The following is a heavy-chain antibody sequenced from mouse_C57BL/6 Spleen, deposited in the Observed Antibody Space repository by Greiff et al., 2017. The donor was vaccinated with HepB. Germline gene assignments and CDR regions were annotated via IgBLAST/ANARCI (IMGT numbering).Heavy chain of an antibody. J-gene: IGHJ3*01. Sequence: QVQLQQPGAELVRPGTSVKLSCKASGYTFTSYWMHWVKQRPGQGLEWIGVIDPSDSYTNYNQKFKGKATSTVDTSSSTAYMQLSSLTSEDSAVYYCAKELGRRFAYWGQGTLVTVSA. D-gene: IGHD4-1*01. CDR3: AKELGRRFAY. CDR2: IDPSDSYT. V-gene: IGHV1-59*01. CDR1: GYTFTSYW.